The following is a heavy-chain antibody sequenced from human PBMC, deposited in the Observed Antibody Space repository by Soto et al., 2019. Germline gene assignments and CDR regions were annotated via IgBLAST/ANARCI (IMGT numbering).Heavy chain of an antibody. CDR3: ARYGYYVSGSYHRVY. V-gene: IGHV3-48*03. D-gene: IGHD3-10*01. Sequence: GGSLRLSCAASGFTFSSYEMNWVRQAPGKGLEWVSYISSSGSTIYYADSVKGRFTISRDNAKNSLYLQMNSLRAEDTAVYYCARYGYYVSGSYHRVYWGQGTLVTVSS. J-gene: IGHJ4*02. CDR1: GFTFSSYE. CDR2: ISSSGSTI.